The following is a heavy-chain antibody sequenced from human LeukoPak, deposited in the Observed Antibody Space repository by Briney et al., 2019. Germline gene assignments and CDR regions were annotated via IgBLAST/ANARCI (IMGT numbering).Heavy chain of an antibody. CDR3: AKVLWFGEFRGRGGNWFDP. CDR2: IYYSGST. V-gene: IGHV4-39*01. J-gene: IGHJ5*02. Sequence: PSETLSLTCTVSGGSLSSSSYYWGWIRQPPGEGLEWIGSIYYSGSTYYNPSLKSRVTISVDTSKKQFSLKLSSVTAADTAVYYCAKVLWFGEFRGRGGNWFDPWGQGTLVTVSS. CDR1: GGSLSSSSYY. D-gene: IGHD3-10*01.